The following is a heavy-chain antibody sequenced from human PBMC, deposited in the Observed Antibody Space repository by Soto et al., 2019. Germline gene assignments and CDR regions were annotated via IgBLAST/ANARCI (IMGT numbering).Heavy chain of an antibody. D-gene: IGHD5-18*01. CDR2: IYYSGST. CDR3: AKDLGSYGPYYYYGMDV. CDR1: GGSISSGGYY. Sequence: LSLTCTVSGGSISSGGYYWSWIRQHPGKGLEWIGYIYYSGSTYYNPSLKSRVTISVDTSKNQFSLKLSSVTAADTAVYYCAKDLGSYGPYYYYGMDVWGQGTTVTVSS. J-gene: IGHJ6*02. V-gene: IGHV4-31*03.